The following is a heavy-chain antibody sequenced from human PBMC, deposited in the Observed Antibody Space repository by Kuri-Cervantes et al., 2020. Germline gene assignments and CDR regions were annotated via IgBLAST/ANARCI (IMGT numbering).Heavy chain of an antibody. J-gene: IGHJ3*02. Sequence: GGSLRLSCAASGFTFSDYWMNWVRQAPGKGLEWVGLIRNKLDGGTTDYAAPVKGRLSISRDDSKSTLSLQMISLQTEDTAIYYCTTFNDRDAFDIWGQGTMVTVSS. CDR1: GFTFSDYW. CDR3: TTFNDRDAFDI. V-gene: IGHV3-15*01. CDR2: IRNKLDGGTT.